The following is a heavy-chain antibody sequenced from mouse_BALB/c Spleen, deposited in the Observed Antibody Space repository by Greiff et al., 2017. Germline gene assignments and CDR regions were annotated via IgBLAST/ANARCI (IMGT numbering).Heavy chain of an antibody. CDR3: ARSRLREGWFAY. CDR2: INPSSGYT. CDR1: GYTFTSYT. J-gene: IGHJ3*01. Sequence: QVQLQQSAAELARPGASVKMSCKASGYTFTSYTMHWVKQRPGQGLEWIGYINPSSGYTEYNQKFKDKTTLTADKSSSTAYMQLSSLTSEDSAVYYCARSRLREGWFAYWGQGTLVTVSA. V-gene: IGHV1-4*02. D-gene: IGHD1-1*01.